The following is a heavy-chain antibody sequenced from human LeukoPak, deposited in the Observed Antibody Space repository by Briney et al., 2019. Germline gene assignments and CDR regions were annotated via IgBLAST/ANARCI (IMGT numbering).Heavy chain of an antibody. V-gene: IGHV4-4*07. CDR2: IYTSGSP. J-gene: IGHJ5*02. D-gene: IGHD3-9*01. CDR1: GRSISSYY. Sequence: SETLSLTCTLSGRSISSYYWSWIRHPAGEGREWIGRIYTSGSPNYNRSLKSPVPMSVDTSKNKFSLTLSSETAADTAVYYCARALDAYYDILTGYSNWFDPWGQGTLVTVSS. CDR3: ARALDAYYDILTGYSNWFDP.